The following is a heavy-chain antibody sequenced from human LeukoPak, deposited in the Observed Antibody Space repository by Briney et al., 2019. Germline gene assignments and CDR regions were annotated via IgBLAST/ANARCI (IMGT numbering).Heavy chain of an antibody. CDR2: TYYRSKWYN. V-gene: IGHV6-1*01. CDR1: GDSVSSNSAA. CDR3: ARDLPKDSSGWYDLSAFDI. Sequence: LSLTCAISGDSVSSNSAAWNWIRQSPSRGLEWLGRTYYRSKWYNDYAVSVKSRITSNPDTSKNKFSLQLNSVTPEDTAVYYCARDLPKDSSGWYDLSAFDIWGQGTMVTVSS. D-gene: IGHD6-19*01. J-gene: IGHJ3*02.